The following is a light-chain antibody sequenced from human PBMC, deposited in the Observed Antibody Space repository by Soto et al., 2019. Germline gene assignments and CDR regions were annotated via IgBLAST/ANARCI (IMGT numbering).Light chain of an antibody. V-gene: IGLV1-44*01. Sequence: QSVLTQPPSASGTPGQRVSISCSGSSSNIGSNTVSWYQQLPGTAPKLLIYNNNQRPPGVPDRFSGSKSGTSASLAISGLQSEDESDYYCAAWDDSLNGPVFGGGTKVTVL. CDR2: NNN. CDR3: AAWDDSLNGPV. J-gene: IGLJ2*01. CDR1: SSNIGSNT.